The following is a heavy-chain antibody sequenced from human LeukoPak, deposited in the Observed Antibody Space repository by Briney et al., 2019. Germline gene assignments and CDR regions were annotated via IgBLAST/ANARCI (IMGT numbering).Heavy chain of an antibody. J-gene: IGHJ4*02. Sequence: GGSLRLSCAASGFTFSSYGMHWVRQAPGKGLEWVAVISYDGSNKYYADSVKGRFTISRDDSKNTLYLQVNSLRPDDTAVYYCAKDSGDYFSIQNYFDCWGQGTLVTVSS. CDR2: ISYDGSNK. CDR3: AKDSGDYFSIQNYFDC. V-gene: IGHV3-30*18. D-gene: IGHD3-22*01. CDR1: GFTFSSYG.